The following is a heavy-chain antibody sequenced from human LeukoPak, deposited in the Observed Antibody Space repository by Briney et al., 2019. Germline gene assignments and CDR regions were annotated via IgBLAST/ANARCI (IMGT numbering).Heavy chain of an antibody. D-gene: IGHD3-10*01. V-gene: IGHV3-30*03. J-gene: IGHJ4*02. CDR3: AREGSGSYYGLVRFDG. Sequence: GRSLRLSCAASGFTFSSYGMHWVRQAPGKGLEWVAVISYDGSNKYYADSVKRRFTISRDNSKNTLYLQMNSVRAEDTAVYYLAREGSGSYYGLVRFDGWGQGTLVTVPS. CDR1: GFTFSSYG. CDR2: ISYDGSNK.